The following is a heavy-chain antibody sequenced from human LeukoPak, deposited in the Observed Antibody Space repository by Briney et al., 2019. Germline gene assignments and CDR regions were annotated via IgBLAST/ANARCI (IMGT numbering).Heavy chain of an antibody. CDR1: GGTFSSYA. V-gene: IGHV1-69*05. D-gene: IGHD3-3*01. CDR3: ASYFSIFGVGNYYYYYYMDV. J-gene: IGHJ6*03. Sequence: ASVKVSCKASGGTFSSYAISWVRQAPGQGLEWMGRIIPIFGTANYAQKFQGRVTITTDESTSTAYMELSSLRSEDTAVYYCASYFSIFGVGNYYYYYYMDVWGKGTTVTVSS. CDR2: IIPIFGTA.